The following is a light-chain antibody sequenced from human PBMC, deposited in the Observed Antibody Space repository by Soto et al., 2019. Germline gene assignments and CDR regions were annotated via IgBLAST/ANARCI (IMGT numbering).Light chain of an antibody. V-gene: IGLV2-8*01. CDR2: EVV. Sequence: ALTQPPSASGSPVQAVTISCTGTKRDIGVYDFVSWYQHHPGKAPRLIIYEVVQRPSGVPDRFSGSKSGNTASLTGSGLQAADEGDYYCKSYAGRNTYVFGSGTKLTVL. CDR3: KSYAGRNTYV. CDR1: KRDIGVYDF. J-gene: IGLJ1*01.